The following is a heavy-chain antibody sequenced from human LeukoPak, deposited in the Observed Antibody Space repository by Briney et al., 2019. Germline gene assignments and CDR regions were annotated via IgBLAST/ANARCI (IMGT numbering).Heavy chain of an antibody. CDR2: INHSGST. J-gene: IGHJ5*02. Sequence: SETLSLTCAVYGGSFSGYYWSWIRQPPGKGLEWIGEINHSGSTNYNPSLKSRVTISVDTSKNQFSLKLSSVTAADTAVYYCARGNRLEQWLVWFDPWGQGTLVTVSS. CDR1: GGSFSGYY. V-gene: IGHV4-34*01. D-gene: IGHD6-19*01. CDR3: ARGNRLEQWLVWFDP.